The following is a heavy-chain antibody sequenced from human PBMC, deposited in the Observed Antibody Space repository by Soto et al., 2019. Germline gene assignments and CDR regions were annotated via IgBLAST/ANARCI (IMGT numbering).Heavy chain of an antibody. Sequence: QVQLQESGPGLVKPSQTLSLTCTVSGGSISSGDYYWSWIRQPPGKGLEWIGYIYYSGSTYYNPSLKSRVTISVDTFKNQFSLKLSSVTAADTAVYYCARDRSIKDDSSGYTPSFDYWGQGTLVTVSS. V-gene: IGHV4-30-4*01. CDR2: IYYSGST. CDR3: ARDRSIKDDSSGYTPSFDY. D-gene: IGHD3-22*01. CDR1: GGSISSGDYY. J-gene: IGHJ4*02.